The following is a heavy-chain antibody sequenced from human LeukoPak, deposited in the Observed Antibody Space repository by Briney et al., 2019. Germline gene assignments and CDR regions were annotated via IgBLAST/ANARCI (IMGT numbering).Heavy chain of an antibody. J-gene: IGHJ4*02. CDR2: ISSRSSTI. CDR1: GFTFSSYS. D-gene: IGHD5-12*01. V-gene: IGHV3-48*01. CDR3: ASTLDIVATIEGDY. Sequence: GGSLRLSCAASGFTFSSYSMNWVRQAPGKGLEWVSYISSRSSTIYYADSVKGRFTISRDNAKNSLYLQMNSLRAEDTAVYYCASTLDIVATIEGDYWGQGTLVTVSS.